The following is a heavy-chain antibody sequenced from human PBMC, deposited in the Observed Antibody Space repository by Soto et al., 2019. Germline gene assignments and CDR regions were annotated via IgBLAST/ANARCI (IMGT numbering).Heavy chain of an antibody. CDR3: ARDSESSSSFDY. V-gene: IGHV3-33*01. D-gene: IGHD6-6*01. Sequence: GGSLRLSCAASGFTFSSYGMHWVRQAPGKGLEWVAVIWYDGSNKYYTDSVKGRFTISRDNSKNTLYLQMNSLRAEDTAVYYCARDSESSSSFDYWGQGTLVTVSS. CDR1: GFTFSSYG. CDR2: IWYDGSNK. J-gene: IGHJ4*02.